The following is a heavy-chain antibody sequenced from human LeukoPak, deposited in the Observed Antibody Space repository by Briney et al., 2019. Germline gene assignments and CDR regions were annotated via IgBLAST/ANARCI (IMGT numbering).Heavy chain of an antibody. CDR1: GFTFSSYS. Sequence: NPGGSLRLSCAASGFTFSSYSMNWVRQAPGKGLEWVSYISSSSSYIYYADSVKGRFTISRDNAKNSLYLQMNSLKAEDTAVYYCARAYYGSGSYYWFDPWGQGTLVTVSS. J-gene: IGHJ5*02. V-gene: IGHV3-21*01. CDR3: ARAYYGSGSYYWFDP. CDR2: ISSSSSYI. D-gene: IGHD3-10*01.